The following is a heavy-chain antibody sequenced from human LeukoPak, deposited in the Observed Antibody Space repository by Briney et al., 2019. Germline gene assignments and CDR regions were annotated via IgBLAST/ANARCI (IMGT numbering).Heavy chain of an antibody. J-gene: IGHJ4*02. CDR2: IYPSGST. CDR3: AREQWAHRSYYDSSGYHDY. Sequence: SETLSLTCTVSGDSISNSRHYWSWLRQPAGKGLEWIGRIYPSGSTNYNPSLKSRVTISVDTSKNHFSLKLTSVTAADTAVYYCAREQWAHRSYYDSSGYHDYWGQGTLVTVSS. CDR1: GDSISNSRHY. V-gene: IGHV4-61*02. D-gene: IGHD3-22*01.